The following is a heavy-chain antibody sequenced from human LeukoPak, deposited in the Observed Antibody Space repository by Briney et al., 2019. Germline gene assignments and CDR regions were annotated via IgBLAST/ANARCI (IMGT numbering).Heavy chain of an antibody. CDR2: INWNGGGT. V-gene: IGHV3-20*04. J-gene: IGHJ4*02. D-gene: IGHD2-15*01. Sequence: PGGSLRLSCAASGFTFDDYGMSWVRQAPGKGLEWVSGINWNGGGTGYADSVKGRFTISRDNAKNSLYLQMNSLRAEDTALYYCARDVCSGGSCYSNYWGQGTLVTVSS. CDR1: GFTFDDYG. CDR3: ARDVCSGGSCYSNY.